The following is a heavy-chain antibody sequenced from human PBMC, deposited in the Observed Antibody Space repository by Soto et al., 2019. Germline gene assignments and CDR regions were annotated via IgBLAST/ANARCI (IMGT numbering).Heavy chain of an antibody. D-gene: IGHD3-16*01. CDR2: ISGSGGST. Sequence: HPGGSLRLSCAASGFTFSSYAMSWVRQAPGKGLEWVSAISGSGGSTYYADSVKGRFTISRDNSKNTLYLQMNSLRAEDTAVYYCAKDQEGLLYDVIWGSRREYSQLWGQGTLVTVSS. CDR3: AKDQEGLLYDVIWGSRREYSQL. J-gene: IGHJ1*01. V-gene: IGHV3-23*01. CDR1: GFTFSSYA.